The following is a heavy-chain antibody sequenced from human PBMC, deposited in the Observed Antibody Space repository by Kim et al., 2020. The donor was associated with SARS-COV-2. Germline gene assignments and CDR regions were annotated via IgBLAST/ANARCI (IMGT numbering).Heavy chain of an antibody. V-gene: IGHV1-69*01. CDR3: ARVAAADWYFDL. J-gene: IGHJ2*01. D-gene: IGHD6-19*01. Sequence: NYAQKFQGRVTITADESTSTAYMELSSLRSEDTAVYYCARVAAADWYFDLWGRGTLVTVSS.